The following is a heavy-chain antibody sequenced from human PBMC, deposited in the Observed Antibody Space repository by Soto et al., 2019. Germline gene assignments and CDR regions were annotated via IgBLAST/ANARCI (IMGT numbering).Heavy chain of an antibody. J-gene: IGHJ4*02. CDR2: ISAYNGNT. Sequence: ASVKVSCKASGYTFTSYGISWVRQAPGQGLEWMGWISAYNGNTNYAQKLQGRVTMTTDTSTSTAYMELRSLRSDDTAVYYCARGKKSGLRYFDWLLFEVGYFDYWGQGTLVTVSS. CDR3: ARGKKSGLRYFDWLLFEVGYFDY. V-gene: IGHV1-18*01. CDR1: GYTFTSYG. D-gene: IGHD3-9*01.